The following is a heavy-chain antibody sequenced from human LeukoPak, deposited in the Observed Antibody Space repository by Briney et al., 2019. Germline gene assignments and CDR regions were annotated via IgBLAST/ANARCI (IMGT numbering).Heavy chain of an antibody. V-gene: IGHV3-30-3*01. D-gene: IGHD2-8*02. CDR2: ISYDGSNK. J-gene: IGHJ6*02. CDR1: GFTFSSYA. CDR3: ARVEYWGSKIYYYGMHV. Sequence: GGSLRLSCAASGFTFSSYAMHWVRQAPGKGLEWVAVISYDGSNKYYEYAVKRRFTISRDTSKKTLYLPMNSLRAEDTAVYYCARVEYWGSKIYYYGMHVWGQGTTVTVSS.